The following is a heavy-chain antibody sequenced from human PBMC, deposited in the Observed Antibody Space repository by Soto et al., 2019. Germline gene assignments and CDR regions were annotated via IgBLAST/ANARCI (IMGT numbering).Heavy chain of an antibody. CDR2: ISGSGGST. D-gene: IGHD2-2*01. V-gene: IGHV3-23*01. CDR3: AKAYCSSTSCYGTPDY. CDR1: GFTFSSYA. J-gene: IGHJ4*02. Sequence: LSCAASGFTFSSYAMSWVRQAPGKGLEWVSAISGSGGSTYYADSVKGRFTISRDNSKNTLYLQMNSLRAEDTAVYYCAKAYCSSTSCYGTPDYWGQGTRVTVSS.